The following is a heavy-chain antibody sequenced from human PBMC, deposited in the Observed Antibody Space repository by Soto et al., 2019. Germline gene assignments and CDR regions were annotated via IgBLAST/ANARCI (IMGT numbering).Heavy chain of an antibody. V-gene: IGHV4-34*01. D-gene: IGHD2-2*03. CDR3: ARARSSVPGRRGIGYYGLDV. J-gene: IGHJ6*02. CDR2: INHSGIT. CDR1: GGSFRGSY. Sequence: QVRLHQWGAGLLKPSETLSLTCFVNGGSFRGSYWIWTPLPPGKGLGWIGEINHSGITDSNPSLKSRVTISVDASRNQFSLNLTSVTAADTAVYYCARARSSVPGRRGIGYYGLDVWGQGTTVTVSS.